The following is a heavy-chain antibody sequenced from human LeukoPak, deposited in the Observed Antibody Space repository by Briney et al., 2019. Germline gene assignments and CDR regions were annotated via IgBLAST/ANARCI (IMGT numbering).Heavy chain of an antibody. D-gene: IGHD2-15*01. CDR2: LKQDGSEI. J-gene: IGHJ3*02. CDR3: ARGQYCSGATCFVNDAFDI. V-gene: IGHV3-7*01. Sequence: GGSLRLSCVASDFTFSNYWMSWVRQAPGKGLEWVGNLKQDGSEIYYLDSVKGRFTISRDNTKNSLYLQMNSLRAEDTAVYYCARGQYCSGATCFVNDAFDIWGQGTMVTVSS. CDR1: DFTFSNYW.